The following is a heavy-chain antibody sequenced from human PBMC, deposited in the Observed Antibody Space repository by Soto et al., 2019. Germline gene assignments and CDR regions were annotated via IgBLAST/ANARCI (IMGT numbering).Heavy chain of an antibody. CDR1: GGTFSSYA. J-gene: IGHJ4*02. Sequence: QVQLVQSGAEVKKPGSSVKVSCKASGGTFSSYAISWVRQAPGQGLEWMGGIIPIFGTANYAQKFQGRVTITADKTTSTAYMELSSLRSEDTAVYYCASYRRIVVVVPATPPFDYWGQGTLVTVSS. V-gene: IGHV1-69*06. D-gene: IGHD2-15*01. CDR3: ASYRRIVVVVPATPPFDY. CDR2: IIPIFGTA.